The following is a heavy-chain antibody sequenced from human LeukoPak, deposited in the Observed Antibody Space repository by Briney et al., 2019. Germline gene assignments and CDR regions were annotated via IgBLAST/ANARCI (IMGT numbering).Heavy chain of an antibody. CDR1: EFTVSDIY. D-gene: IGHD5-24*01. V-gene: IGHV3-53*01. Sequence: GGSLRLSCAASEFTVSDIYMSWVRQAPGKGLEWVSVIYSGGDTFYAESVKGRFTISRDNGKNSMFVQMDSLRAEDTAVYYCVRGFDGYFGFDLWGQGTMVTVSS. J-gene: IGHJ3*01. CDR3: VRGFDGYFGFDL. CDR2: IYSGGDT.